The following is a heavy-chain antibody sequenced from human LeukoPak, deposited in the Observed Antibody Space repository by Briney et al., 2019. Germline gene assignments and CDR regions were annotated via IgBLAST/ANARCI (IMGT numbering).Heavy chain of an antibody. Sequence: SETLSLTCTVSGGSISSYYWSWIRQPAGKGLEWIGRIYTSGSTYYNPSLKSRVAISVDTSKNHISLNLSSVTAADTAVYYCARAGGIRVQWFDYWGQGTLVTVSS. J-gene: IGHJ4*02. CDR2: IYTSGST. CDR1: GGSISSYY. D-gene: IGHD4-23*01. V-gene: IGHV4-4*07. CDR3: ARAGGIRVQWFDY.